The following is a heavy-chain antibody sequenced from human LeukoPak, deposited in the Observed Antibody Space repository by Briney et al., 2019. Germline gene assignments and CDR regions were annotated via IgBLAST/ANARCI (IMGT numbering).Heavy chain of an antibody. J-gene: IGHJ4*02. CDR1: GFTFTDYY. D-gene: IGHD5-18*01. CDR2: ISPTGSRI. Sequence: GGSLRLSCAASGFTFTDYYMSWIRQAPGKGLEWISYISPTGSRIYYTDSVEGRFTISRDNAKKSLILQMNSLRADDTAVYYCARDYAGDTSGLVLDYWGQGTLVTVSS. V-gene: IGHV3-11*01. CDR3: ARDYAGDTSGLVLDY.